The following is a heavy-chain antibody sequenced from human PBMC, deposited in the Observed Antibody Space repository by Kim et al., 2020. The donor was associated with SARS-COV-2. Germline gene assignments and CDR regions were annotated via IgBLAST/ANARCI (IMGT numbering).Heavy chain of an antibody. V-gene: IGHV3-23*01. D-gene: IGHD3-10*01. CDR1: GFNFSSCG. CDR2: ISGSGGSR. CDR3: SKRFGEVSGENVDD. Sequence: GGSLRLSCAASGFNFSSCGMGWVRQAPGKGLEWVSTISGSGGSRYYEDSVKGRGTISRDNSKNTLFVQMNSLRPEDTAVDYCSKRFGEVSGENVDDWGQG. J-gene: IGHJ4*02.